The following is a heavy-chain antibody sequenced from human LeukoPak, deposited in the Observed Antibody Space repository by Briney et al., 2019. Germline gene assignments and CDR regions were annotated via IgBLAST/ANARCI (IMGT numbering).Heavy chain of an antibody. V-gene: IGHV3-33*06. J-gene: IGHJ4*02. CDR2: IWDDRITK. CDR3: AKDQNTVATAPFDY. Sequence: GGSLRLSCAASGFSFSNYVMNWVRQAPGKGLEWVAVIWDDRITKFYADSVKGRFTISRDNSKDTLYLEMNSLRAEDTALYYCAKDQNTVATAPFDYWGLGTLVTVSS. D-gene: IGHD4-17*01. CDR1: GFSFSNYV.